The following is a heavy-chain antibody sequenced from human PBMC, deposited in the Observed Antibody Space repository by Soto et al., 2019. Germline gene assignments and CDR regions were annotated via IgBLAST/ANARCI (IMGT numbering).Heavy chain of an antibody. CDR2: INPNSGGT. CDR1: GYTFTGYY. V-gene: IGHV1-2*04. CDR3: ASSISGYYYGMDV. D-gene: IGHD3-10*01. Sequence: ASVKVSCKASGYTFTGYYMHWVRQAPGQGLEWMGWINPNSGGTNYAQKFQGWVTMTRDTSISTAYMELSRLRSDDTAVYYGASSISGYYYGMDVWGQGTTVTVSS. J-gene: IGHJ6*02.